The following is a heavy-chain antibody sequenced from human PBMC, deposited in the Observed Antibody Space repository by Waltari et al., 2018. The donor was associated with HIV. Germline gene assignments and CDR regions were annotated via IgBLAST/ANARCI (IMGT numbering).Heavy chain of an antibody. J-gene: IGHJ5*02. Sequence: EVQLLESGGGLVQPGGSLGLSCAASGLTFVHYALNWVRQAPGKGLEWVSAISGRGGSTHYADSVKGRFSISRDNSKNTLYLQMNSLRPEDTAIYYCAKGGRAVAGNWFDPWGQGTLVTVSS. CDR3: AKGGRAVAGNWFDP. V-gene: IGHV3-23*01. CDR2: ISGRGGST. D-gene: IGHD6-19*01. CDR1: GLTFVHYA.